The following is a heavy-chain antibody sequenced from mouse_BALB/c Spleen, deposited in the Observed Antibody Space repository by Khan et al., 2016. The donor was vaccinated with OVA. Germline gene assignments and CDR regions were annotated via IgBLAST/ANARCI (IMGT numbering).Heavy chain of an antibody. CDR1: GFTFIDYG. CDR2: ISTVAYSI. V-gene: IGHV5-15*02. Sequence: EVELVESGGGLVQPGGSRKLSCAASGFTFIDYGMAWVRQTPGKGPEWIAFISTVAYSIYYADSVTGRFTISRENAKNTLYLEMSSLGSDDTAMSYCARGGFAYWGQGTLVTVSA. CDR3: ARGGFAY. J-gene: IGHJ3*01.